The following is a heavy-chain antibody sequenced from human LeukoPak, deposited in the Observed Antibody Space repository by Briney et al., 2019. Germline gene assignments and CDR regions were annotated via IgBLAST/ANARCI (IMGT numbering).Heavy chain of an antibody. CDR1: GYTFTSYA. Sequence: GASVKVSCKASGYTFTSYAMNWVRQAPGQGLEWMGWINTNTGNPTYAQGFTGRFVFSLDTSVSTAYLQICSLKAEDTAAYYCARGGWIQLWSEYYYYYYGMDVWGQGTTVTVSS. D-gene: IGHD5-18*01. J-gene: IGHJ6*02. CDR2: INTNTGNP. CDR3: ARGGWIQLWSEYYYYYYGMDV. V-gene: IGHV7-4-1*01.